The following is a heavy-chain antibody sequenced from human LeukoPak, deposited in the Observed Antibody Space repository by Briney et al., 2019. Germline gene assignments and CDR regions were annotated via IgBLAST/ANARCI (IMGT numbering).Heavy chain of an antibody. D-gene: IGHD2-15*01. V-gene: IGHV1-69*04. Sequence: GASVKVSCKVSGYTLTELSMHWVRQAPGQGLEWMGRIIPILGIANYAQKFQGRVTITADKSTSTAYMELSSLRSEDTAVYYCARAGVYCSGGSCYVDYWGQGTLVTVSS. CDR1: GYTLTELS. J-gene: IGHJ4*02. CDR2: IIPILGIA. CDR3: ARAGVYCSGGSCYVDY.